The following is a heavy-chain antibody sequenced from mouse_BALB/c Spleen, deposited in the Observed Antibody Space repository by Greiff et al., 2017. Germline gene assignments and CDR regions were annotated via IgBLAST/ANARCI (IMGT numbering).Heavy chain of an antibody. CDR1: GFTFNTYA. CDR3: VRHDMIGYFDY. Sequence: EAGGGLVQPKGSLKLSCAASGFTFNTYAMNWVRQAPGKGLEWVARIRSKSNNYATYYADSVKDRFTISRDDSQSMLYLQMNNLKTEDTAMYYCVRHDMIGYFDYWGQGTTLTVSS. CDR2: IRSKSNNYAT. D-gene: IGHD2-3*01. J-gene: IGHJ2*01. V-gene: IGHV10-1*02.